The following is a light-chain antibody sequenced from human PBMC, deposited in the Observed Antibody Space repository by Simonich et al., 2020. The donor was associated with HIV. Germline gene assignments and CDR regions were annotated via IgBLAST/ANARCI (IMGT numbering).Light chain of an antibody. CDR2: DAS. V-gene: IGKV3-11*01. Sequence: EIVLTQSPATLSLSPGKRATLPCRASQSVRSYLAWYQKKPGQAPRLLIYDASNRATGIPARFSGSGSVTDFTLTISSLEPEDFAVYYCQQRSNWPPAFGQGTKLEIK. CDR1: QSVRSY. CDR3: QQRSNWPPA. J-gene: IGKJ2*01.